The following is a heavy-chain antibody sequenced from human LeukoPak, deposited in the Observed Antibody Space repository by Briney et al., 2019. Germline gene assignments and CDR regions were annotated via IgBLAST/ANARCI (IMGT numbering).Heavy chain of an antibody. Sequence: GGSLRLSCAASGFTFSSYSMNWVRQAPGKGLEWVSSISSSSSYIYYADSVKGRFTISRDNAKNSLYLQMNSLRAEDTAVYYCARGPGSGSYYTVDYWGQGTLVTASS. CDR2: ISSSSSYI. V-gene: IGHV3-21*01. CDR3: ARGPGSGSYYTVDY. J-gene: IGHJ4*02. D-gene: IGHD3-10*01. CDR1: GFTFSSYS.